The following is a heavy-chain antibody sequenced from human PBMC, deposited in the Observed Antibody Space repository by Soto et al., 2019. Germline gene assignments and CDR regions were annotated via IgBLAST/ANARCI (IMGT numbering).Heavy chain of an antibody. CDR1: GYTFTSYD. V-gene: IGHV1-8*01. D-gene: IGHD2-15*01. J-gene: IGHJ6*03. CDR3: ARGGIVVVVAATTSTYYYYYMDV. Sequence: QVQLVQSGAEVKKPGASVKVSCKASGYTFTSYDINWVRQATGQGLEWMGWMNPNSGNTGYAQKFQGRVTMTRNTSIRTAYMELSSLRSEDTAVYYCARGGIVVVVAATTSTYYYYYMDVWGKGTTVTVSS. CDR2: MNPNSGNT.